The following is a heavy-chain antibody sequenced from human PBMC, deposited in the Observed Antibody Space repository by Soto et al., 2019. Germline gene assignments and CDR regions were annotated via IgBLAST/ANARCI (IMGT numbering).Heavy chain of an antibody. D-gene: IGHD3-9*01. Sequence: GGSLRLSCAASGFTFSNAWMNWVRQAPGKGLEWVGRIKSKTDGGTTDYAAPVKGRFTISRDDSKNTLYLQMNSLKTEDTAVYYCTTLSPKLRYFDWLLDPDAFDIWGQGTMVTVSS. CDR2: IKSKTDGGTT. V-gene: IGHV3-15*07. CDR1: GFTFSNAW. J-gene: IGHJ3*02. CDR3: TTLSPKLRYFDWLLDPDAFDI.